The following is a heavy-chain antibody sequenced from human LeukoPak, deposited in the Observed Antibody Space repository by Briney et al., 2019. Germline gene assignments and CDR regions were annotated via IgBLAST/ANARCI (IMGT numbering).Heavy chain of an antibody. CDR1: GYTFTGYY. CDR3: ARAEIEAARPSFWYFDL. V-gene: IGHV1-2*02. CDR2: INPNSGGT. Sequence: ASVKVSCKASGYTFTGYYMHWVRHAPGQGLEWMGWINPNSGGTNYAQRFQGRVTMTRDTSISTAYMELSRQRSDDTAVYYCARAEIEAARPSFWYFDLWGRGTLVTVSS. J-gene: IGHJ2*01. D-gene: IGHD6-6*01.